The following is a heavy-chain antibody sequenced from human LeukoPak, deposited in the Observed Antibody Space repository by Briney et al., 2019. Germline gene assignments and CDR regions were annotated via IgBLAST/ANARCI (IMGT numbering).Heavy chain of an antibody. CDR2: ISGSGGST. CDR3: AKAEGYDILTGLDY. D-gene: IGHD3-9*01. V-gene: IGHV3-23*01. Sequence: GGSLILSCAASGFTFSSYAMSWVRQAPGKGLEWVSAISGSGGSTYYADSVKGRFAISRDNSKNTLYLQMNSLRTEDTAVYYCAKAEGYDILTGLDYWGQGTLVTVSS. J-gene: IGHJ4*02. CDR1: GFTFSSYA.